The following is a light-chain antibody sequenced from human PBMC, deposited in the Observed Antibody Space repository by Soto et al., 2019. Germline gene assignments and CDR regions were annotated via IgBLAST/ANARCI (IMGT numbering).Light chain of an antibody. J-gene: IGLJ1*01. V-gene: IGLV2-14*03. CDR2: YVS. Sequence: QSVLTQPASVSGSPGQSITISCTGTSSDVGGYNYVSWYQQHPGKAPKLMIYYVSHRPSGVSNRFSGSKSGNTASLTTSGLQAEDEADYYCSSYTSINSYVFGTGTKVTVL. CDR1: SSDVGGYNY. CDR3: SSYTSINSYV.